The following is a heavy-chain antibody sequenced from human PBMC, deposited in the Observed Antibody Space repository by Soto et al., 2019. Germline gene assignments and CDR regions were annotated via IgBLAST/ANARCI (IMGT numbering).Heavy chain of an antibody. Sequence: PSETLSLTCTVSGGSISSSSYYWGWIRQPPGKGLEWIGSIYYSGSTYYNPSLKSRVTISVDTSKNQFSLKLSSVTAADTAVYNCARHVDSSSSPIDYWGQGTLVTVSS. V-gene: IGHV4-39*01. D-gene: IGHD6-6*01. CDR3: ARHVDSSSSPIDY. J-gene: IGHJ4*02. CDR1: GGSISSSSYY. CDR2: IYYSGST.